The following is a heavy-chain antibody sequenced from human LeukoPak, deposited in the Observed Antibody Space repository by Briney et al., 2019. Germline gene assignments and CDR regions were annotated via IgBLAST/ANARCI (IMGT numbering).Heavy chain of an antibody. CDR2: INRDGSEK. CDR1: GFTFSRYW. J-gene: IGHJ3*02. V-gene: IGHV3-7*03. D-gene: IGHD1-26*01. Sequence: GGSLRLSCAASGFTFSRYWMIWIRQTPGKGLEWVANINRDGSEKNYVDSVKGRFTISRDNAKNSLYLQMNSLRAEDTAVYYCAKGIRVGATKGAFDIWGQGTMVTVSS. CDR3: AKGIRVGATKGAFDI.